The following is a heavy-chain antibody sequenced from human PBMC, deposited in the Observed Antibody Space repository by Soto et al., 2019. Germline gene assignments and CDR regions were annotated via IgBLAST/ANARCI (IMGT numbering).Heavy chain of an antibody. Sequence: ASVKVSCKASGYTFTSYSMHWVRQAPGQGLEWMGIINPSSGRTSYAQNFQGRITMTSDTSTSIVYMEMSSLKSEDTAVYYCARDHNFGFILYAMDVWGQGTTVTVS. CDR1: GYTFTSYS. V-gene: IGHV1-46*01. CDR3: ARDHNFGFILYAMDV. CDR2: INPSSGRT. D-gene: IGHD2-15*01. J-gene: IGHJ6*02.